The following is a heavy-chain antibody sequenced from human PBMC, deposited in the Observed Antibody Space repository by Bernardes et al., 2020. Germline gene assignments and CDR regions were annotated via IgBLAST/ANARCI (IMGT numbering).Heavy chain of an antibody. J-gene: IGHJ4*02. CDR2: ISTDGSDS. CDR3: VRARTLPLAGGYDY. Sequence: GGSLRLSCAASGFTFSNSWVHWVRQVPGKGLVWVSRISTDGSDSSYADSVKGRFTVSRDNAKNTLYLQMNSLRVEDTAVYYCVRARTLPLAGGYDYWGQGTLITVSS. D-gene: IGHD3-10*01. V-gene: IGHV3-74*01. CDR1: GFTFSNSW.